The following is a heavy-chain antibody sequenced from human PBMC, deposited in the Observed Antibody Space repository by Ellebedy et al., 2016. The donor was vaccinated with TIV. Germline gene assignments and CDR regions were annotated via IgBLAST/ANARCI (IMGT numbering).Heavy chain of an antibody. D-gene: IGHD5-12*01. V-gene: IGHV3-74*03. Sequence: GESLKISCAASGFTFSSHWMHWVRQAPGKGLVWVSRINREGTSTTYADSVKGRFTISRDNAKNTMYLQMNSLRAEDTGVYYCARGVDIEAYGTDVWGQGTTVTVSS. J-gene: IGHJ6*02. CDR3: ARGVDIEAYGTDV. CDR2: INREGTST. CDR1: GFTFSSHW.